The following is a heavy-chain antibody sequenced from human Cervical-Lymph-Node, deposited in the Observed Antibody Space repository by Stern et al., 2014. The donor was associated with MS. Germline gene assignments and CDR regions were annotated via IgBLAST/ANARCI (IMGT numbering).Heavy chain of an antibody. CDR3: ARGNPYYYGMDV. CDR1: GGSISSGSYY. J-gene: IGHJ6*02. V-gene: IGHV4-61*02. Sequence: VQLVESGPGLVKPSQTLSLTCTVSGGSISSGSYYWSWIRQPAGKGLEWIGRIYTSGSTNYNPSLKSRVTISVDTSKNQFSLKRTSVTAADTAVYYCARGNPYYYGMDVWGQGTTVTVSS. CDR2: IYTSGST.